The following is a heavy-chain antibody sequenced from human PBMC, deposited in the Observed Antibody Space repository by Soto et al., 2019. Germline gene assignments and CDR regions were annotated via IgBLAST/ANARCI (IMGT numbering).Heavy chain of an antibody. D-gene: IGHD6-19*01. V-gene: IGHV4-4*02. Sequence: QVQLQESGPGLVKPSGTLSLTCAVSGTSISSNFWWSWVRQPPGKGLEWIGEAHPSGTTNYNPSLESRVTISVDKSHNHLSLNLNSLTAADTAVFFCVMHVGVAGTRGFDYWGQGVLVAVSS. CDR1: GTSISSNFW. CDR3: VMHVGVAGTRGFDY. J-gene: IGHJ4*02. CDR2: AHPSGTT.